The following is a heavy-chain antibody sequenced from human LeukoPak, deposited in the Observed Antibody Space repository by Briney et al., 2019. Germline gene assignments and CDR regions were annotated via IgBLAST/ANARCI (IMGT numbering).Heavy chain of an antibody. D-gene: IGHD3-22*01. CDR3: ARDLNRTPSSGPPY. CDR1: GLTFGSYS. Sequence: GGSLRLSCAVSGLTFGSYSMNWVRQAPGKGLEWLSYISSSGSTMYYADSVKGRFTISRDNARNSLYLQMNSLRVEDTAVYYCARDLNRTPSSGPPYWGQGTLVTVSS. CDR2: ISSSGSTM. J-gene: IGHJ4*02. V-gene: IGHV3-48*04.